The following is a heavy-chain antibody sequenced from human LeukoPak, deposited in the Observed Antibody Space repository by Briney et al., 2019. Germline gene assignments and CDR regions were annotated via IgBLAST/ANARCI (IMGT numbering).Heavy chain of an antibody. V-gene: IGHV3-43*02. CDR3: AKGIRWPSQFDH. D-gene: IGHD2-15*01. CDR1: GFTFANSA. J-gene: IGHJ4*02. Sequence: GGSLRLSCAASGFTFANSAMHWVRQAPGKGLEWVSLISGDGGRTFYPDSVKGRFTISRDNRKNSLYQQMNSLRTEDIGLYYCAKGIRWPSQFDHWGQGTLVTVSS. CDR2: ISGDGGRT.